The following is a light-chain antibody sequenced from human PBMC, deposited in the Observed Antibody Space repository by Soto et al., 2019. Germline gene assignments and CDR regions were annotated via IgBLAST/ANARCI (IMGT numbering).Light chain of an antibody. CDR1: SSDVGGYNY. J-gene: IGLJ2*01. Sequence: QSVLTQPASVSGSPGQSITISCTGTSSDVGGYNYVSWYQQHPGKAPKLMIFEVSNRPSGVSNRFSGSKSGNMASLTISGHQAEDEADYYCSSYTSGSTRVVFGGGTKLTVL. V-gene: IGLV2-14*01. CDR2: EVS. CDR3: SSYTSGSTRVV.